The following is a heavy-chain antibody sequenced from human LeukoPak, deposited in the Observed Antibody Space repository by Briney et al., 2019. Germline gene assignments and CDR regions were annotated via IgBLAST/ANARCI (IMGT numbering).Heavy chain of an antibody. CDR1: GGSITTYY. J-gene: IGHJ5*02. CDR2: IYYNGNS. Sequence: PSETLSLTCTVSGGSITTYYWTWIRQPPGKGLDWIGNIYYNGNSNYNPSLKSRVTLSVDTSKNQFSLKLSSVTAADTAVYYCASCITMTLCNPWGQGTLVTLSS. V-gene: IGHV4-59*01. D-gene: IGHD3-22*01. CDR3: ASCITMTLCNP.